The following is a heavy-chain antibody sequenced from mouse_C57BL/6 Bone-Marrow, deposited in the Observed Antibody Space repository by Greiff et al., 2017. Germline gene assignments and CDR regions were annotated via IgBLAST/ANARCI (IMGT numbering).Heavy chain of an antibody. CDR2: INPYNGGT. V-gene: IGHV1-19*01. CDR3: ARSVITTVVAPFAY. D-gene: IGHD1-1*01. J-gene: IGHJ3*01. Sequence: EVQLHQSGPVLVKPGASVKMSCKASGYTFTDYYMNWVKQSHGKSLEWIGVINPYNGGTSYNQKFKGKATLTVDKSSSTAYMELNSLTSEDSAVYYCARSVITTVVAPFAYWGQGTLVTVSA. CDR1: GYTFTDYY.